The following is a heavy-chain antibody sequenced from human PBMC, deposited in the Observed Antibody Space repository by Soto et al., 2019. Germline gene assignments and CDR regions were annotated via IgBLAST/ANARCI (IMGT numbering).Heavy chain of an antibody. J-gene: IGHJ5*02. V-gene: IGHV4-30-4*01. CDR2: IYSSGST. CDR1: GGSISSGDYY. Sequence: QVQLQESGPGLVKPSQTLSLTCTVSGGSISSGDYYWSLIRQPPGKGLEWIGYIYSSGSTYYNPSLKSRVTISVDTSKNQFSLKLSSVTAADTAVYYCARERPDGARLDPWGQGTLVTVSS. D-gene: IGHD6-6*01. CDR3: ARERPDGARLDP.